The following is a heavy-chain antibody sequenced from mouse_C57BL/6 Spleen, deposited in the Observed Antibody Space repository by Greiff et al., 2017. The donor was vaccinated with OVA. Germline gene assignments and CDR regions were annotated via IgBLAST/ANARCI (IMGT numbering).Heavy chain of an antibody. CDR1: GFNIKDDY. Sequence: EVQLQQSGAELVRPGASVKLSCTASGFNIKDDYMHWVKQRPEQGLEWIGWIDPENGDTEYASKFQGKATITADTSSNTAYLQLSSLTSEDTAVYYCTTLYYGSSSPFAYWGQGTLVTVSA. CDR3: TTLYYGSSSPFAY. J-gene: IGHJ3*01. V-gene: IGHV14-4*01. D-gene: IGHD1-1*01. CDR2: IDPENGDT.